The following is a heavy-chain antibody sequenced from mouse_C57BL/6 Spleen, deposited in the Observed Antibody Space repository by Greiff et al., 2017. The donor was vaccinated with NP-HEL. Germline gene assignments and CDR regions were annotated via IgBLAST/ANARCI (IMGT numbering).Heavy chain of an antibody. J-gene: IGHJ3*01. CDR3: ARSYYGSSRFAY. CDR1: GCTFTDYN. V-gene: IGHV1-18*01. CDR2: INPNNGGT. D-gene: IGHD1-1*01. Sequence: EVQLQQSGPELVKPGASVKIPCKASGCTFTDYNMDWVKQSHGKSLEWIGDINPNNGGTIYNQKFKGKATLTVDKSSSTAYMELRSLTSEDTAVYYCARSYYGSSRFAYWGQGTLVTVSA.